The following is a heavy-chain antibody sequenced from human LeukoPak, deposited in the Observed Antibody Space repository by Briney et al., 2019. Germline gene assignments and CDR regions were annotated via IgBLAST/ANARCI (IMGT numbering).Heavy chain of an antibody. D-gene: IGHD2-8*01. V-gene: IGHV3-23*01. CDR3: AKDRSCTNGVCHGDFDY. CDR1: GFTFSSYD. Sequence: GGSLRLSCAASGFTFSSYDMSWVRQAPGKGLEWVSGISGSGDSTYCADSVKGRFTISRDNSKNTLYLQMNSLRAEDTGVYYCAKDRSCTNGVCHGDFDYWGQGTLVTVSS. J-gene: IGHJ4*02. CDR2: ISGSGDST.